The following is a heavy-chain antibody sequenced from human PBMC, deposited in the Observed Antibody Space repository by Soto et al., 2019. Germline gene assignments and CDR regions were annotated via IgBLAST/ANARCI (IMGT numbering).Heavy chain of an antibody. CDR3: ERVSITMIVVVTVGY. D-gene: IGHD3-22*01. CDR1: GFTFSSYG. V-gene: IGHV3-33*01. Sequence: GGSLRLSCAASGFTFSSYGMHWVRQAPGKGLEWVAVIWYDGSNKYYADSVKGRFTISRDNSKNTLYLQMNSLRAEDTAVYYCERVSITMIVVVTVGYWGQGTLVTVYS. CDR2: IWYDGSNK. J-gene: IGHJ4*02.